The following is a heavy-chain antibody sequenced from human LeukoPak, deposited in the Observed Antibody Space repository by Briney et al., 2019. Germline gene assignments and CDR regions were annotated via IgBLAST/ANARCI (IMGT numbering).Heavy chain of an antibody. CDR3: ARVSGNRGSARDY. CDR1: GYTFTGYY. J-gene: IGHJ4*02. D-gene: IGHD3-16*01. V-gene: IGHV1-2*06. Sequence: ASVKVSCKAPGYTFTGYYMHWVRQAPGQGLEWMGRINPNSGGTNYAQKFQGRVTMTRDTSISTAYMELSRLRSDDTAVYYCARVSGNRGSARDYWGQGTLVTVSS. CDR2: INPNSGGT.